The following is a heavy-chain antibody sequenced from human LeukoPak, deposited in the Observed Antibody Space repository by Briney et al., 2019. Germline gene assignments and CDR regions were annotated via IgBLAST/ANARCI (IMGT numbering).Heavy chain of an antibody. Sequence: PSETLSLTCSVSDDSIRNYYWNWVRQPPGKGLEWIGYIYYTGSTNYNPSLKSRVTMSVDTSKNQFSLKLSSVTAADTAVYYCARGKKTVNLDYWGQGTLVTVSS. CDR2: IYYTGST. CDR3: ARGKKTVNLDY. D-gene: IGHD4-11*01. CDR1: DDSIRNYY. V-gene: IGHV4-59*08. J-gene: IGHJ4*02.